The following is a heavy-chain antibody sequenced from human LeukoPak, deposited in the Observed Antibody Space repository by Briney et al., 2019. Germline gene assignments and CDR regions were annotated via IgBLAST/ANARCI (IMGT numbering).Heavy chain of an antibody. V-gene: IGHV4-39*01. CDR1: GGSITSSSFY. CDR3: ARQGAGYNWFDP. J-gene: IGHJ5*02. CDR2: IYYDGST. Sequence: PSGTLSLTCTVSGGSITSSSFYWGWIRQPPGKGLEWIGSIYYDGSTYYNPSLKSRVTISVDTSKTQFSLKLSSVTAADTAVYYCARQGAGYNWFDPWGQGTLVTVSS.